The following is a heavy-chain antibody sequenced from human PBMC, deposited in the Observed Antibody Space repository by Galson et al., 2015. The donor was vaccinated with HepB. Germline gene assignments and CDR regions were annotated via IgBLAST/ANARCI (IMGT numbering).Heavy chain of an antibody. CDR3: ARAGEEMATIPPDY. D-gene: IGHD5-24*01. J-gene: IGHJ4*02. Sequence: SLRLSCAASGFTFSSYAMHWVRQAPGKGLEWVAVISYDGSNKYYADSVKGRFTISRDNSKNTLYLQMNSLRAEDTAVYYCARAGEEMATIPPDYWGQGTLVTVSS. CDR2: ISYDGSNK. V-gene: IGHV3-30-3*01. CDR1: GFTFSSYA.